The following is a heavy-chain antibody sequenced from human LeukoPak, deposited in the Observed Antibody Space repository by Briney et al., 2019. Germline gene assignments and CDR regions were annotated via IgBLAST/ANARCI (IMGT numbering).Heavy chain of an antibody. CDR1: GYTFTSYD. CDR3: ARGVKYSSSWYIFNY. D-gene: IGHD6-13*01. J-gene: IGHJ4*02. Sequence: ASVKVSCKASGYTFTSYDINWVRQATGQGLEWMGWMNPNSGNTGYAQKLQGRVTMTRNTSISTAYMELSSLRSEDTAVYYCARGVKYSSSWYIFNYWGQGTLVTVSS. CDR2: MNPNSGNT. V-gene: IGHV1-8*01.